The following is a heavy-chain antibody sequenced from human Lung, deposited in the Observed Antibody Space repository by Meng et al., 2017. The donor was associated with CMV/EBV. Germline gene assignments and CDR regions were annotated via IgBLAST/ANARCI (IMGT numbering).Heavy chain of an antibody. CDR3: ARENNGPEEY. V-gene: IGHV3-30-3*01. J-gene: IGHJ4*01. D-gene: IGHD1-14*01. Sequence: QVQLVESGGGVVQPGRSLRVSCAASGFTFNSYSIQWVRQAPGKGLEWVAVISGDGGNKYYADSVKGRFTISRDNSKNTLFLQMNSLRAEDTAVYYCARENNGPEEYWGQGTLVTVSS. CDR1: GFTFNSYS. CDR2: ISGDGGNK.